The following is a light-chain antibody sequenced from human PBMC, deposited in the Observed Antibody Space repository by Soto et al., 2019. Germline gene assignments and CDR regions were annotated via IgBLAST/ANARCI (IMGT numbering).Light chain of an antibody. V-gene: IGLV1-40*01. J-gene: IGLJ1*01. CDR1: SSNIGAGYD. CDR3: QSYDSTLSARYV. CDR2: GNT. Sequence: QSVLTQPPSVSGAPGQRVTISCTGSSSNIGAGYDVHWYQQRPGTAPKLLIFGNTNRPSGVPDRFSGSKSVTSASLAITGRQAEDEGDYYCQSYDSTLSARYVFGTGTKLTVL.